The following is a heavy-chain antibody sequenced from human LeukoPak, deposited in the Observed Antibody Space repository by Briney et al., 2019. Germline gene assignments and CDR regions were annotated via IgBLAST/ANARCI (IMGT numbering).Heavy chain of an antibody. V-gene: IGHV4-59*08. CDR1: GGSISSYY. J-gene: IGHJ4*02. CDR3: ASQGGYCGGDCFNY. CDR2: IYYSGST. D-gene: IGHD2-21*01. Sequence: SETLSLTCTVSGGSISSYYWSWIRQPPGEGLEWIGYIYYSGSTNYNPSLKSRVTISVDTSKNQFSLKLSSVTAADTAVYYCASQGGYCGGDCFNYWGQGTLVTVSS.